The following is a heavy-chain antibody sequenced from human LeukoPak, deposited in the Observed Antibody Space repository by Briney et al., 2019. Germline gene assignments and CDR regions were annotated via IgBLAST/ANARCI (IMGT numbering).Heavy chain of an antibody. J-gene: IGHJ4*02. CDR2: ISSSSSYI. V-gene: IGHV3-21*04. Sequence: GGSLRLSCAASGFTFSSYSMNWVRQAPGQGLEWVSSISSSSSYIYYADSVKGRFTISRDNAKNSLYLQMNSLRAEDTAVYYCARDGLLWFGESPYYFDYWGQGTLVTVSS. CDR3: ARDGLLWFGESPYYFDY. D-gene: IGHD3-10*01. CDR1: GFTFSSYS.